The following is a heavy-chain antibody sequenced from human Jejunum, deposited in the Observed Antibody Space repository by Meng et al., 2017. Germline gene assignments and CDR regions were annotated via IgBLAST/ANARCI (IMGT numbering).Heavy chain of an antibody. Sequence: QLQLLESGPGLMRPSQTLSLTCTVSGDSVRSGAYSWSWIRKAPGKGLEWVGYIYRDGNASYNPALKSRATLSVDTSKDQFSLSLKSVTAADTAVYYCASLSRNSAAWDYWGQGTLVTVSS. CDR1: GDSVRSGAYS. CDR2: IYRDGNA. CDR3: ASLSRNSAAWDY. D-gene: IGHD1-14*01. J-gene: IGHJ4*02. V-gene: IGHV4-30-2*01.